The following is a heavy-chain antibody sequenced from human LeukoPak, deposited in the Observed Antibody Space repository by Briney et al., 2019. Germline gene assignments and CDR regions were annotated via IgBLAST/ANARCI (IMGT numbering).Heavy chain of an antibody. CDR1: GYTFTSYG. Sequence: ASVTVSCKASGYTFTSYGISWVRQAPGQGLEWMGWISAYNGNTNYAQKLQGRVTMTTDTSTSTAYMELRSLRSDDTAVYYCARIRGLSSWYNGLYYFDYWGQGTLVTVSS. J-gene: IGHJ4*02. CDR3: ARIRGLSSWYNGLYYFDY. D-gene: IGHD6-13*01. CDR2: ISAYNGNT. V-gene: IGHV1-18*01.